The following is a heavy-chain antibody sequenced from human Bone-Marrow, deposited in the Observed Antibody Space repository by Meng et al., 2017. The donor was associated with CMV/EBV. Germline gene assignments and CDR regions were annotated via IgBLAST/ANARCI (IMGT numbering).Heavy chain of an antibody. CDR3: ARDTTHIVVLPAASSFDY. Sequence: GESLKISCAASGFTFSSYSMNWVRQAPGKGLEWVAVISYDGSNKYYADSVKGRFTISRDSSKNTLYLQMNSLRAEDTAVYYCARDTTHIVVLPAASSFDYWGQGTLVTVSS. V-gene: IGHV3-30*03. CDR1: GFTFSSYS. J-gene: IGHJ4*02. CDR2: ISYDGSNK. D-gene: IGHD2-2*01.